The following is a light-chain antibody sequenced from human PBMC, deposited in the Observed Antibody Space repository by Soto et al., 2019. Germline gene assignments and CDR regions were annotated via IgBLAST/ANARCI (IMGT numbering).Light chain of an antibody. CDR2: EAS. V-gene: IGKV3-11*01. J-gene: IGKJ4*01. CDR3: QHYNSYPLT. Sequence: EIVLTQSPATLSGSPGDRATLSCRASQTVSSSLAWYQQKPGQAPRLLIYEASTVTSGIPARFSGSGSGTEFTLTISSLQPEDFATYYCQHYNSYPLTFGGGTKVDIK. CDR1: QTVSSS.